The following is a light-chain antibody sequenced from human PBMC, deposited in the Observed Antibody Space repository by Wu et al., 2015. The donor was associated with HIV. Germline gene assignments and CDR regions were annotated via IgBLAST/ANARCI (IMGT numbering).Light chain of an antibody. CDR3: QQHRNWPLT. J-gene: IGKJ5*01. CDR2: AAS. V-gene: IGKV3D-20*02. CDR1: QSVRSSH. Sequence: EIVLTQSPGTLSLSPGEGATLSCRASQSVRSSHLAWYQQKPGQAPRLIIYAASTRATGIPDRFSGSGSATDFTLTISSLEPEDSAIYYCQQHRNWPLTFGQGTRLDIK.